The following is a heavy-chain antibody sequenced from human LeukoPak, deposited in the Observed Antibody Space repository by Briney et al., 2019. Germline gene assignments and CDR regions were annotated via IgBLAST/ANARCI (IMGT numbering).Heavy chain of an antibody. CDR2: IYTSGST. D-gene: IGHD2-21*01. CDR1: GGSISSYY. Sequence: SETLSLTCTVSGGSISSYYWSWIRQPAGKGLEWIGRIYTSGSTNYNPSLKSRVTISVDTSKNQFSLKLSSVTAADTAVYYCARDVVATRDGGYYYYYYMDVWGKGTTVTISS. CDR3: ARDVVATRDGGYYYYYYMDV. J-gene: IGHJ6*03. V-gene: IGHV4-4*07.